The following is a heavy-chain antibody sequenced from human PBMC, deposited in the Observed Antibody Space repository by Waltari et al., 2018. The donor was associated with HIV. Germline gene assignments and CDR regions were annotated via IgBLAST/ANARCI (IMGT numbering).Heavy chain of an antibody. Sequence: QVPLVQSGAEVKKPGASVQVSCKVSGYTFRALSMPLLGQAPGKGLEGMGGFDPEQGKTIYAQNFQGRVTMTEDAATDTAYMELSSLRSEDTAVYYCTTEGLYCSGGTCYSRFDPWGQGTLVTVSS. CDR2: FDPEQGKT. D-gene: IGHD2-15*01. CDR3: TTEGLYCSGGTCYSRFDP. V-gene: IGHV1-24*01. J-gene: IGHJ5*02. CDR1: GYTFRALS.